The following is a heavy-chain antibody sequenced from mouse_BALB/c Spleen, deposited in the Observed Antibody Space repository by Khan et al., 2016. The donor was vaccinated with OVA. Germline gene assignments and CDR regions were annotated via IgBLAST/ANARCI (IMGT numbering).Heavy chain of an antibody. V-gene: IGHV3-2*02. J-gene: IGHJ2*01. CDR2: ISYSGNT. D-gene: IGHD1-1*02. CDR1: GYSITSDYA. CDR3: ARVYGGDIDY. Sequence: EVQLVESGPGLVKPSQSLSLTCTVTGYSITSDYAWNWIRQFPGNKLEWMGFISYSGNTNYNPSLKSRISITRDTSKNQFFLQLNSVTTEDTATSYYARVYGGDIDYWGQGTTLTVSS.